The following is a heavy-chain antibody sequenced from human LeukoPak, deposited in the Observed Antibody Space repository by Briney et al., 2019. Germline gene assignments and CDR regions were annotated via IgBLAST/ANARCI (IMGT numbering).Heavy chain of an antibody. V-gene: IGHV4-34*01. CDR3: AAPGYSSGWYRDY. CDR1: GGSFSGYY. CDR2: INHSGST. D-gene: IGHD6-19*01. J-gene: IGHJ4*02. Sequence: SETLSLACAVYGGSFSGYYWSWIRQPPGKGLEWIGEINHSGSTYYNPSLKSRVTISVDTSKNQFSLKLSSVTAADTAVYYCAAPGYSSGWYRDYWGQGTLVTVSS.